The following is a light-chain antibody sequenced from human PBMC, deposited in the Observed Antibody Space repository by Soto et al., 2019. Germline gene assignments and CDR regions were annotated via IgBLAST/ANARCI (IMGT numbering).Light chain of an antibody. J-gene: IGLJ2*01. Sequence: QAVVTQEPSFSVSPGGTVTLTCGLSSGSVSTSYYPSWYQQTPGQAPRTLIYSTNTRSSGVPDRFSGSILGNKAALTITGAQADDESDYYCVLYVGGGIVVFGGGTKLTVL. CDR1: SGSVSTSYY. V-gene: IGLV8-61*01. CDR3: VLYVGGGIVV. CDR2: STN.